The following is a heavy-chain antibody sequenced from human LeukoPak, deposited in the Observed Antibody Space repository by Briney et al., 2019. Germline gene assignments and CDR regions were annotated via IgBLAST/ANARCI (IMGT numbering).Heavy chain of an antibody. J-gene: IGHJ4*02. Sequence: ASVQVSCKASGYTFTDYGITWVRQAPGQGLEWMGWISARNGNTNYSQRLQGRVTMTTDTSTSTAYMELRGLTSDDTAVYYCARDHALWSNCFDYWGQRTLVTVSS. V-gene: IGHV1-18*01. CDR2: ISARNGNT. CDR3: ARDHALWSNCFDY. D-gene: IGHD2/OR15-2a*01. CDR1: GYTFTDYG.